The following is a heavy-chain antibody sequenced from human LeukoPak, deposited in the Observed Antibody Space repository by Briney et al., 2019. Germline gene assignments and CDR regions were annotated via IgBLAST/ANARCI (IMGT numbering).Heavy chain of an antibody. CDR3: ARDTRYSGSYHFDY. D-gene: IGHD1-26*01. V-gene: IGHV3-30-3*01. J-gene: IGHJ4*02. CDR2: ISYDGSNK. CDR1: GFTFSGYA. Sequence: GGSLRLSCAASGFTFSGYAMHWVRQAPGKGLEWVAVISYDGSNKYYADSVKGRFTISRDNSKNTLYLQMNSLRAEDTAVYYCARDTRYSGSYHFDYWGQGTLVTVSS.